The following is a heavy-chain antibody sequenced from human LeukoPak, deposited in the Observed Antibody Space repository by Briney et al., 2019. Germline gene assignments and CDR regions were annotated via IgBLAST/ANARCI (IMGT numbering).Heavy chain of an antibody. D-gene: IGHD6-19*01. V-gene: IGHV4-4*07. CDR3: ARAPEFSSGWLLDC. J-gene: IGHJ4*02. CDR2: IHTSGST. CDR1: GGSISTYY. Sequence: SETLSLTCSVSGGSISTYYGTWIRLSAGKGLEWIGRIHTSGSTNYNPSLKSRVTMSVDTSKNQFSLKVTPVSAADAGVYYCARAPEFSSGWLLDCWGQGSLVTVSS.